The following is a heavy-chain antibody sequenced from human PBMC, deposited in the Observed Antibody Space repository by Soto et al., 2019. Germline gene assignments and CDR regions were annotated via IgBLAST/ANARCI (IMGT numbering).Heavy chain of an antibody. D-gene: IGHD2-2*01. J-gene: IGHJ6*02. CDR3: AKGQHCSSTSCHFYCDGMDV. V-gene: IGHV3-30*18. CDR2: ISYDGKNK. CDR1: GFTFSIYG. Sequence: QVQLVESGGGVVQPGRSLRLSCAASGFTFSIYGMHWVRQAPGKGLEWVAVISYDGKNKYYAQSVKGRLTISRDNSKKTLYLQVNSLRVEDTAVYYCAKGQHCSSTSCHFYCDGMDVWGQGTTVAVSS.